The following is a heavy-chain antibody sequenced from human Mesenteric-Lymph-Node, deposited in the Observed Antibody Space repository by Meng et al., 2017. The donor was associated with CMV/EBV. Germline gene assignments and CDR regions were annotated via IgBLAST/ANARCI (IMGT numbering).Heavy chain of an antibody. CDR1: GYTFTSYD. CDR2: MNPNSGNT. CDR3: AGIRGHLAGVDY. V-gene: IGHV1-8*03. J-gene: IGHJ4*02. D-gene: IGHD6-19*01. Sequence: ASVKVSCKASGYTFTSYDINWVRQATGQGLEWMGWMNPNSGNTGYAQKFQGRVTITRNTSISTAYMELSSLRSEDTAVYYCAGIRGHLAGVDYWGQGTLVTVSS.